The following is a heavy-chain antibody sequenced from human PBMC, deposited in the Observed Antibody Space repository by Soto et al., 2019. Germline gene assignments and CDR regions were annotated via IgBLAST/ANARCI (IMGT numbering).Heavy chain of an antibody. Sequence: GGSLRLSCAASGFTFSSYSMNWVRQAPGKXLEWVSSISSSSSYIYYADSVKGRFTISRDIPKNSLYLQMNSLRAEDTAVYYCARDYDILTGYFGGPEYFQHWGQGTLVTVSS. J-gene: IGHJ1*01. CDR1: GFTFSSYS. V-gene: IGHV3-21*01. CDR3: ARDYDILTGYFGGPEYFQH. CDR2: ISSSSSYI. D-gene: IGHD3-9*01.